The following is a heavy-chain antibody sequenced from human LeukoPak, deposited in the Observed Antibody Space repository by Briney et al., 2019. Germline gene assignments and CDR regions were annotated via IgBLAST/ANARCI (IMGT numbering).Heavy chain of an antibody. V-gene: IGHV1-8*01. D-gene: IGHD3-16*02. J-gene: IGHJ4*02. CDR2: MNPNSGNT. Sequence: GASVKISCKASGYTFTSYDINWVRQATGQGLEWMGWMNPNSGNTGYAQKFQGRVTMTRNTSISTAYMELSSLRSEDTAVYYCAIMITFGGVIAPYDYWGQGTLVTVSS. CDR1: GYTFTSYD. CDR3: AIMITFGGVIAPYDY.